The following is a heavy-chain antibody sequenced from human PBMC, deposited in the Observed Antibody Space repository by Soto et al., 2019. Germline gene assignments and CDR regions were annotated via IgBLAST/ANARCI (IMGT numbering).Heavy chain of an antibody. D-gene: IGHD3-10*01. CDR2: MNQDGSER. Sequence: GGSLRLSCAASGFPFSSSWMSWVRQVPGKGLEWVANMNQDGSERYYVDSVEGRFTISRDNARNSLYLQLNSLRADDTAVFYRAVSMVRGGYSWYYYGMDVWGQGT. CDR1: GFPFSSSW. V-gene: IGHV3-7*05. CDR3: AVSMVRGGYSWYYYGMDV. J-gene: IGHJ6*02.